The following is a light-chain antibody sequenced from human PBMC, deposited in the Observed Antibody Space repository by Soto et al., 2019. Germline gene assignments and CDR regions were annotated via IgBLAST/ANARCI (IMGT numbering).Light chain of an antibody. CDR2: AAS. V-gene: IGKV1-39*01. J-gene: IGKJ2*01. CDR1: QPISIY. Sequence: DIQMTQSPSSLSASVGDRVTITCRASQPISIYLNWYQQKPGKAPKLLIYAASRFQSGVPSRFSGSGSGTDFTLTISSLQPEDFATYYCQQTYSTPHTFGQGTKLEIK. CDR3: QQTYSTPHT.